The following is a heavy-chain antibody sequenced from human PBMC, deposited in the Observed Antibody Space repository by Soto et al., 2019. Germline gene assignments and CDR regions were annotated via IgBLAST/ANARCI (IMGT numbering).Heavy chain of an antibody. CDR3: AKVPVGPDWYFEL. Sequence: DVQLLESGGGLVQPGGSLRLSCAASGFTFRSYAMSWVLQAPGKGLEWVSGISGSGISTHYANSVKGRFTVSRDNSKNTLYLQMNSLRAEDTAVDTGAKVPVGPDWYFELWGRGTLVTVYS. J-gene: IGHJ2*01. CDR2: ISGSGIST. CDR1: GFTFRSYA. V-gene: IGHV3-23*01.